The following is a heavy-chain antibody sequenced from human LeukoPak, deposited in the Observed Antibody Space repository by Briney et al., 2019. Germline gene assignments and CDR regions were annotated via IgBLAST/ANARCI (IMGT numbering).Heavy chain of an antibody. D-gene: IGHD3-10*01. CDR2: INWNGGST. CDR1: GFTFDDYG. CDR3: ARASLRGYYGSGSYS. J-gene: IGHJ4*02. V-gene: IGHV3-20*04. Sequence: GGSLRLSCAASGFTFDDYGMTWVRQAPGKGLEWASGINWNGGSTGYADSVKGRFTISRDNAKNTLYLQMNSLRAEDTAVYYCARASLRGYYGSGSYSWGQGTLVTVSS.